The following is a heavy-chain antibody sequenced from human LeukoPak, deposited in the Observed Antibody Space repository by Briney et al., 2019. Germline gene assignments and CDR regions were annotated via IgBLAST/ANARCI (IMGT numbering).Heavy chain of an antibody. Sequence: PGGSLRLSCAASGFTFSSYAMHWVRQAPGKGLEWVAVISYDGSNKYYADSVKGRFTISRDNSKNTLYLQMNSLRAEDTAVYYCAKDVPLSDYWGQGTLVTVSS. V-gene: IGHV3-30*18. J-gene: IGHJ4*02. CDR3: AKDVPLSDY. CDR1: GFTFSSYA. D-gene: IGHD3-9*01. CDR2: ISYDGSNK.